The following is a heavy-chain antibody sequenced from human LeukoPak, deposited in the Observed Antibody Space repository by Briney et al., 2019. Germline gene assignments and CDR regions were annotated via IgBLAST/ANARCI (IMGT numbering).Heavy chain of an antibody. V-gene: IGHV4-59*08. J-gene: IGHJ6*02. CDR3: ARHDPRDYYYYYGMDV. Sequence: SETLSLTCIVSGGSISSYYWSWIRQPPGKGLEWIGYTYYSGSTNYNPSLKSRVTISVDTSKNQFSLKLSSVTAADTAVYHCARHDPRDYYYYYGMDVWGQGTTVTVSS. CDR1: GGSISSYY. CDR2: TYYSGST.